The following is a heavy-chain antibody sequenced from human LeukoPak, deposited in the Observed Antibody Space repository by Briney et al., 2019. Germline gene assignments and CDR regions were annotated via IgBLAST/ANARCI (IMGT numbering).Heavy chain of an antibody. D-gene: IGHD4-17*01. V-gene: IGHV3-23*01. CDR2: ISGSGDGT. Sequence: GGSLRLSCAASGFTFSNYAMSWVRQAPGKGLEWVSSISGSGDGTYYADSAKGRFTFSRDNSKNTLDLQMSSLRAEDTAVYYCAKTTTMDVWGKGTTVTVSS. CDR3: AKTTTMDV. CDR1: GFTFSNYA. J-gene: IGHJ6*03.